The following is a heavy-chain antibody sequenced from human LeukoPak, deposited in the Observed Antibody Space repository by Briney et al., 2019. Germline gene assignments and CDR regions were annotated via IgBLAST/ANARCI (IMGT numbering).Heavy chain of an antibody. CDR3: ARRRVGATPYFDY. Sequence: PSETLSLTCTVSGGSISSYYWSWIRQPPGKGLEWIGYIYYSGSTNYNPSLKSRVTISVDTSKNQLSLKLSSVTAADTAVYYCARRRVGATPYFDYWGQGTLVTVSS. J-gene: IGHJ4*02. V-gene: IGHV4-59*08. CDR1: GGSISSYY. D-gene: IGHD1-26*01. CDR2: IYYSGST.